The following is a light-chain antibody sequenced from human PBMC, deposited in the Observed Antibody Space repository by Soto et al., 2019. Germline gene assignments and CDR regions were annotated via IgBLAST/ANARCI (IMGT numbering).Light chain of an antibody. J-gene: IGLJ2*01. CDR1: SSNIGAGYE. Sequence: QSVLTQPPSVSGAPGQRVTISCTGSSSNIGAGYEVHWYQQLPETAPKLLIYGNSNRPSGVPDQFSGSKSGTSASLAITGLQAEDEADYYCQSYDSSLSGSVFGGGTKLTVL. CDR3: QSYDSSLSGSV. CDR2: GNS. V-gene: IGLV1-40*01.